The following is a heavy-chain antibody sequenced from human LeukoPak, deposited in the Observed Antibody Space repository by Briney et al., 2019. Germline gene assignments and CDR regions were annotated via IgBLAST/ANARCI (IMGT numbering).Heavy chain of an antibody. Sequence: LSLTCTVSGGSISSYYWSWIRQPPGKGLEWVSYISSSGSTIYYADSVKGRFTISRDNAKNSLYLQMNSLRAEDTAVYYCARAQGAMTTGRAFDIWGQGTMVTVSS. CDR2: ISSSGSTI. CDR3: ARAQGAMTTGRAFDI. CDR1: GGSISSYY. V-gene: IGHV3-11*01. D-gene: IGHD4-17*01. J-gene: IGHJ3*02.